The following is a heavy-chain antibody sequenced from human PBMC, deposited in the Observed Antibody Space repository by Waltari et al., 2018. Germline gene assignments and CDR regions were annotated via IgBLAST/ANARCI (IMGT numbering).Heavy chain of an antibody. CDR2: INHSGST. D-gene: IGHD6-13*01. CDR3: ASAIAAAGNEDAFDI. V-gene: IGHV4-34*01. Sequence: QVQLQQWGAGLLKPSETLSLTCAFYGGSFSGSYWSWIRKPPGKGLEWIGEINHSGSTNYNPSLKSRVTISVDTSKNQFSLKLSSVTAADTAVYYCASAIAAAGNEDAFDIWGQGTMVTVSS. J-gene: IGHJ3*02. CDR1: GGSFSGSY.